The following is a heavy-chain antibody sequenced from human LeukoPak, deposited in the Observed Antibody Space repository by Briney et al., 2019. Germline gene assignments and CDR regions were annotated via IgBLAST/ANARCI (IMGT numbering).Heavy chain of an antibody. J-gene: IGHJ4*02. CDR3: ARLPSLYDSSGYYQIDY. Sequence: GGSLRLSCAASGFTFTSYSMNWVRQAPGKGLEWVTTISGGGGSTYYADSVKGRFTISRDNSKNTLYLQVNSLRAEDTAVYYCARLPSLYDSSGYYQIDYWGQGTLVTVSS. D-gene: IGHD3-22*01. V-gene: IGHV3-23*01. CDR1: GFTFTSYS. CDR2: ISGGGGST.